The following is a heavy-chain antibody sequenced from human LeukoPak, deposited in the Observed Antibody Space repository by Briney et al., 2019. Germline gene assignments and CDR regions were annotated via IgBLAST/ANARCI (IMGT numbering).Heavy chain of an antibody. CDR2: IWYDGSNK. J-gene: IGHJ4*02. D-gene: IGHD1-26*01. V-gene: IGHV3-33*06. CDR3: AKGGIVEPY. CDR1: VFTFTSYG. Sequence: GGSLRLSCAASVFTFTSYGMHWVRQAPGKGLEWVAVIWYDGSNKYYADSVKGRFTISRDNSKNTLYLQMNSLRAEDTAVYYCAKGGIVEPYWGQGTLVTVSS.